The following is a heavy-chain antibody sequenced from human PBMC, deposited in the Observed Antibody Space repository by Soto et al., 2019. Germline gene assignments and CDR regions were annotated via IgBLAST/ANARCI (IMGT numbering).Heavy chain of an antibody. D-gene: IGHD3-22*01. Sequence: SKTLSLTCSISGASISSGGSYRSSIRKHPGKGLERIGYIYYSGSTYYNPSLKSRVTISVDTSKNQFSLKLSSVTAADTAVYFCARDYYDISGYPLWYFDLWGRGTLVTVSS. CDR2: IYYSGST. V-gene: IGHV4-31*03. CDR3: ARDYYDISGYPLWYFDL. J-gene: IGHJ2*01. CDR1: GASISSGGSY.